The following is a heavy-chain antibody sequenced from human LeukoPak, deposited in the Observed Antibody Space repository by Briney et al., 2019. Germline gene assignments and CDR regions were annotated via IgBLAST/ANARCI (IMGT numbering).Heavy chain of an antibody. V-gene: IGHV4-59*01. CDR3: ARVGLYYDILTGYYPWYYFDY. CDR2: FYYSGWT. CDR1: GGSFSSCY. J-gene: IGHJ4*02. Sequence: SETLSLTCTVSGGSFSSCYWSWIGQPPGKALEWIGYFYYSGWTIYNPSLKSRVTISVDTSKNQFSLKLSSVTAADTAVYYCARVGLYYDILTGYYPWYYFDYWGQGTLVTVSS. D-gene: IGHD3-9*01.